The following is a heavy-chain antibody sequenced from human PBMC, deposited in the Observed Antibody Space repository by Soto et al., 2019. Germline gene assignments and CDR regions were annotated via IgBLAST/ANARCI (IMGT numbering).Heavy chain of an antibody. CDR2: IRSKANSYAT. J-gene: IGHJ3*02. CDR1: GFTFSGSA. D-gene: IGHD4-17*01. Sequence: GGSLRLSCAASGFTFSGSAMHWVRQASGKGLEWVGRIRSKANSYATAYAASVKGRFTISRDDSKNTAYLQMNSLKTKYTAVYYCTWTTVVTPGAFDIWGRGTMVTVSS. V-gene: IGHV3-73*01. CDR3: TWTTVVTPGAFDI.